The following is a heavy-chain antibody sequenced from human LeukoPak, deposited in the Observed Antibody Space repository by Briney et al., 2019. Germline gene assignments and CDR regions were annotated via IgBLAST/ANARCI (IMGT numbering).Heavy chain of an antibody. D-gene: IGHD1-26*01. V-gene: IGHV4-34*01. CDR1: GFTFSSYG. CDR3: ARHSGGTYYVNFDP. CDR2: INHSGST. J-gene: IGHJ5*02. Sequence: GSLRLSCAASGFTFSSYGMHWIRQPPGKGLEWIGEINHSGSTNYNPSLKSRVTISVDTSKNQFSLKLSSVTAADTAVYYCARHSGGTYYVNFDPWGQGTLVTVSS.